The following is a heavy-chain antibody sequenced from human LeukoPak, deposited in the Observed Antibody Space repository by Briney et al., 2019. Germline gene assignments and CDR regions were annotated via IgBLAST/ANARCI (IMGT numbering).Heavy chain of an antibody. CDR1: GFTFSSYW. CDR3: ARGMNGALWFGELSGFDY. D-gene: IGHD3-10*01. Sequence: GGSLRLSCAASGFTFSSYWMHWVRQAPGKGLVWVSRINSDGSSTSYADSVKGRFTISRDNAKNTLYLQMNSLRAEDTAVYYCARGMNGALWFGELSGFDYWGQGTLVTVSS. CDR2: INSDGSST. V-gene: IGHV3-74*01. J-gene: IGHJ4*02.